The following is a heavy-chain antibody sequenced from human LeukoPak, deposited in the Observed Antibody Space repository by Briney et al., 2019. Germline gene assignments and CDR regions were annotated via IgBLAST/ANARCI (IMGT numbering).Heavy chain of an antibody. J-gene: IGHJ4*02. CDR2: TYYRSKFYN. CDR1: GDSVSSNSAA. V-gene: IGHV6-1*01. D-gene: IGHD6-6*01. Sequence: SQTLSLTCAISGDSVSSNSAAWNWIRQSSSRGLEWLGRTYYRSKFYNDYAVSVRGRITINPDTSMNQFSLQLNSVTPEDTAVYYCARAAIASRLFFDYWGQGTLVSVSS. CDR3: ARAAIASRLFFDY.